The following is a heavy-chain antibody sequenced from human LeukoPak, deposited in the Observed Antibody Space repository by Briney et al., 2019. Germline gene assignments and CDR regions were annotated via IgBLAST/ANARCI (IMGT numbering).Heavy chain of an antibody. CDR1: GFTFSSYG. CDR2: IRYDGSNK. Sequence: GGSLRLSCAASGFTFSSYGMHWVRQAPGKGLEWVAFIRYDGSNKYYADSVKGRFTISRDNSKNTLYLQMNSLRAEDTAVYYCAKERIAARQSFDYWGQGTLATVSS. J-gene: IGHJ4*02. V-gene: IGHV3-30*02. CDR3: AKERIAARQSFDY. D-gene: IGHD6-6*01.